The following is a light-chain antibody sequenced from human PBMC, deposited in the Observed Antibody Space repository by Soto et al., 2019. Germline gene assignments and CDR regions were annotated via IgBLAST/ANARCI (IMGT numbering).Light chain of an antibody. CDR3: QQYGSSPIT. J-gene: IGKJ5*01. Sequence: VLTQSPGTLSLSPGERATLSCRASQSVSNDLAWYQQKPGQAPRLLIYGASSRATGIPDRFSGSGSGTDFTLTISRLEPEDFAVYYCQQYGSSPITFGQGRRLEIK. CDR1: QSVSND. V-gene: IGKV3-20*01. CDR2: GAS.